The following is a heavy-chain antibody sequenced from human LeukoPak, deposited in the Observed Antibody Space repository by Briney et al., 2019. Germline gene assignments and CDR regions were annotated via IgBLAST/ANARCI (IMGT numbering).Heavy chain of an antibody. CDR1: SGSISSGAYY. CDR3: ARTVTDYYYYYMDV. J-gene: IGHJ6*03. D-gene: IGHD4-11*01. Sequence: SETLSLTCTVSSGSISSGAYYWGWIRQPPGKGLEWIGTIHYSGKTYYNPSLKSRITISVDTSKNQFSLKLSSVTAADTAVYYCARTVTDYYYYYMDVWGKGTTVTVSS. CDR2: IHYSGKT. V-gene: IGHV4-39*07.